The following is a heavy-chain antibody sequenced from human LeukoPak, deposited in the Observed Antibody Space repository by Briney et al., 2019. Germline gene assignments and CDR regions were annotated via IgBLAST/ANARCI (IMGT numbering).Heavy chain of an antibody. CDR1: GFPFSSYR. CDR2: IKQDGSEK. V-gene: IGHV3-7*03. D-gene: IGHD2-2*01. CDR3: AREPAASDY. Sequence: GGPLRLSCAASGFPFSSYRMSWVRQAPGKGLEWVANIKQDGSEKYYVDSVKGRFTISRDNAKNSLYLQMNSLRAEDTAVYYCAREPAASDYWGQGTLVTVSS. J-gene: IGHJ4*02.